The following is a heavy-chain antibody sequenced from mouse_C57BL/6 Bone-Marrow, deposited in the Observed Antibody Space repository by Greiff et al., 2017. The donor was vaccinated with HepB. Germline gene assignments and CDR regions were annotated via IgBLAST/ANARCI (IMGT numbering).Heavy chain of an antibody. J-gene: IGHJ2*01. Sequence: VQLQQSGPGLVKPSQTVFLTCTVTGISITTGNYRWSWIRQFPGNKLEWIGYIYYSGTITYNPSLTSRTTLTRDTPKNQFFLEMNSLTAEDTATYYCARVDGYYFDYWGQGTTLTVSS. V-gene: IGHV3-5*01. D-gene: IGHD1-1*01. CDR2: IYYSGTI. CDR1: GISITTGNYR. CDR3: ARVDGYYFDY.